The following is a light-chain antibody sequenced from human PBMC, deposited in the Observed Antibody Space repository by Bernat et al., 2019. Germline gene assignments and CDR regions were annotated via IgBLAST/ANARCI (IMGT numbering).Light chain of an antibody. CDR1: QDISKY. J-gene: IGKJ4*01. V-gene: IGKV1-16*01. CDR3: QQYDSYPLT. Sequence: DIQMTQSPSSLSASVGDRVTITCRATQDISKYLAWFQQKPGKAPKSLIYGASTLNSGVPSRFSGSGSGTDFTLTISSLQPDDLATYYCQQYDSYPLTIGGGTKVEVK. CDR2: GAS.